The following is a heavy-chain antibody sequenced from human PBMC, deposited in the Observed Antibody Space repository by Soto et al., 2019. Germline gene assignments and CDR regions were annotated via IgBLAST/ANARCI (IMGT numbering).Heavy chain of an antibody. CDR2: INHSGST. CDR1: GGSFSGYY. V-gene: IGHV4-34*01. CDR3: ARVRARYYFDY. Sequence: SETLSLTCAVYGGSFSGYYWSWIRQPPGKGLEWIGEINHSGSTNYNPSLKSRVTISVDTSKNQFSLKLSSVTAADTAVYYCARVRARYYFDYWGQGTLVTVSS. J-gene: IGHJ4*02. D-gene: IGHD6-6*01.